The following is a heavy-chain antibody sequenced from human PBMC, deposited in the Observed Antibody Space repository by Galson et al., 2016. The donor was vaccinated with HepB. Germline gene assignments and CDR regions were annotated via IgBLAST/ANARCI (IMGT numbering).Heavy chain of an antibody. CDR3: ARDRGVQYYYYYYMDV. D-gene: IGHD3-10*01. V-gene: IGHV4-61*01. CDR1: GGSVSSGSYY. Sequence: SETLSLTCTVSGGSVSSGSYYWSWIRQPPGKGLEWIGYIYYSGSTNYNPSLKSRVTISVDTSKNQFSLKLSSVTAADTAVYYCARDRGVQYYYYYYMDVWGKGTTVTVSS. CDR2: IYYSGST. J-gene: IGHJ6*03.